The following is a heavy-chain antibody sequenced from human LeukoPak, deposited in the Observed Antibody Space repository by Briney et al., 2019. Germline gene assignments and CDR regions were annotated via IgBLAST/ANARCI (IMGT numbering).Heavy chain of an antibody. CDR2: MNPDGSSI. D-gene: IGHD1-14*01. Sequence: GGSLRLSCAASGFTFGASWMSWVRQAPGKGLEWVADMNPDGSSIYYVASVKGRFTISRDNAKNSLYLLMDSLRAEDTAVYYCARDPNHGALDIWGQGTLVTVSS. V-gene: IGHV3-7*01. CDR1: GFTFGASW. CDR3: ARDPNHGALDI. J-gene: IGHJ3*02.